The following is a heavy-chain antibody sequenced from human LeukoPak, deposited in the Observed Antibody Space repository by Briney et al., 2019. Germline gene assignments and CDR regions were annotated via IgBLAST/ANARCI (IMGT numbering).Heavy chain of an antibody. Sequence: QSGGSLRLSCAASGFSFDDYAMHWVRQAPGKGLEWVSSISWNSGFIVYADSVKGRFTISRDNSKNTLYLQMNSLRAEDTAVYYCAKRGTIFGVPIGFDYWGQGTLVTVSS. CDR3: AKRGTIFGVPIGFDY. D-gene: IGHD3-3*01. V-gene: IGHV3-9*01. CDR1: GFSFDDYA. J-gene: IGHJ4*02. CDR2: ISWNSGFI.